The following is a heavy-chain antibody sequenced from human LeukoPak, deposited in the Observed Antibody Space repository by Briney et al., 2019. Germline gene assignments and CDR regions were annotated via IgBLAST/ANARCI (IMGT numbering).Heavy chain of an antibody. V-gene: IGHV4-59*08. J-gene: IGHJ6*02. CDR3: ARSDILTGLYGMDV. CDR1: GGSISSYY. CDR2: IYYSGST. D-gene: IGHD3-9*01. Sequence: SETLSLTCTVSGGSISSYYWSWIRQPPGKGLEWIGYIYYSGSTDYNPSLKSRVTISVDTSKNQFSLKLSSVTAADTAVYYCARSDILTGLYGMDVWGQGTTVTVSS.